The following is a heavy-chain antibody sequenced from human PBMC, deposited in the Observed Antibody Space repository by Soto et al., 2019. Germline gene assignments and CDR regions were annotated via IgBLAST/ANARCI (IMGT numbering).Heavy chain of an antibody. CDR3: ARVYPPRVVLRFLEWLESDSYYFDY. J-gene: IGHJ4*02. D-gene: IGHD3-3*01. V-gene: IGHV4-34*01. Sequence: PSETLSLTCAVYGGSFSGYYWSWIRQPPGKGLEWIGEINHSGSTNYNPSLKSRVTISVDTSKNQFSLKLSSVTAADTAVYYCARVYPPRVVLRFLEWLESDSYYFDYWGQGTLVT. CDR1: GGSFSGYY. CDR2: INHSGST.